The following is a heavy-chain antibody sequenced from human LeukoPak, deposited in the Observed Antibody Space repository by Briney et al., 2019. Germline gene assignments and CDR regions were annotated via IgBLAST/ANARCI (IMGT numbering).Heavy chain of an antibody. CDR3: ARDTGASGWFDP. J-gene: IGHJ5*02. Sequence: SVKVSCKASGGTFSSYGIIWVRQAPGQGLEWMGRIIPILNIADYAQKFQGRVTITADTSTSTAYMELSSLRSEDTAVYYCARDTGASGWFDPWGQGTLVTVSS. CDR1: GGTFSSYG. V-gene: IGHV1-69*04. D-gene: IGHD2-8*02. CDR2: IIPILNIA.